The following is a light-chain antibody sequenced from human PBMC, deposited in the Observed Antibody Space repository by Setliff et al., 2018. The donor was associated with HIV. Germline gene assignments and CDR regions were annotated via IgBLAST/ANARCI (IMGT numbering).Light chain of an antibody. J-gene: IGLJ1*01. Sequence: QSVLAQPRSVSGSPGQPVTISCTGTTSDVGGYNFVSWYQHHPGKAPKLMIYDVIKRPSGVPDRFSGSRSGNTASLTISGLQAEDEADYYCCSYAGSHTFVFGTGTKVTVL. CDR2: DVI. CDR3: CSYAGSHTFV. CDR1: TSDVGGYNF. V-gene: IGLV2-11*01.